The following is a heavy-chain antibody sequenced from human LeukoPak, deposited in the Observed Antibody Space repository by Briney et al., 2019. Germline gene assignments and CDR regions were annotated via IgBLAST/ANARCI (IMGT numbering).Heavy chain of an antibody. J-gene: IGHJ4*02. D-gene: IGHD6-19*01. V-gene: IGHV3-53*01. Sequence: GGSLRLSCAASGFTVSSNYMSWVRQAPGKGLERVSVIYSGGSTYYADSVKGRFTISRDNSKNTLYLQMNSLRAEDTAVYYCARAEQWLAPVDYWGQGTLVTVSS. CDR2: IYSGGST. CDR1: GFTVSSNY. CDR3: ARAEQWLAPVDY.